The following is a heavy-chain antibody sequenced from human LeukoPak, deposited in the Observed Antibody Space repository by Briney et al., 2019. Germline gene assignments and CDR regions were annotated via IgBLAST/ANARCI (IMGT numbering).Heavy chain of an antibody. Sequence: PSETLSLTCTVSGGSISSQYWSWIRQPPGKGLEWIGYTSYSGSTSYNPSLKSRVTISVDTSKSQFSLRLRSVTAADTAVYYCARDIISEYSRSHPHFDPWGQGTLVTVSS. CDR1: GGSISSQY. CDR3: ARDIISEYSRSHPHFDP. V-gene: IGHV4-59*11. J-gene: IGHJ5*02. D-gene: IGHD6-6*01. CDR2: TSYSGST.